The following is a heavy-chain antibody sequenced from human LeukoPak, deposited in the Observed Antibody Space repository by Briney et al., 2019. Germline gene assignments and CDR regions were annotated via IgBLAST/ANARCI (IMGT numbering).Heavy chain of an antibody. J-gene: IGHJ3*02. CDR1: GFTFSSYA. Sequence: GSLRLSCAASGFTFSSYAMSWVRQAPGKGLEWIGEINHSGSTNYNPSLKSRVTISVDTSKNQFSLKLSSVTAADTAVYYCAGTYYYDKGAFDIWGQGTMVTVSS. D-gene: IGHD3-22*01. V-gene: IGHV4-34*08. CDR2: INHSGST. CDR3: AGTYYYDKGAFDI.